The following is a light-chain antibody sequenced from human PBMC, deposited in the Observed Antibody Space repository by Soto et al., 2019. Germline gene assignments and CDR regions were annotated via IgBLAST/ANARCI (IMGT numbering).Light chain of an antibody. V-gene: IGKV1-27*01. CDR2: AAS. J-gene: IGKJ3*01. Sequence: DIQMTQSPSSLSASVGDRVTITCRASQGISNYLAWYQQTPGKVPKLLIYAASTLQSGVPSRFSGSGSGTDFKLTISSLQPEAFAKYYCQEYNSSPFTLGRGTKVDIK. CDR3: QEYNSSPFT. CDR1: QGISNY.